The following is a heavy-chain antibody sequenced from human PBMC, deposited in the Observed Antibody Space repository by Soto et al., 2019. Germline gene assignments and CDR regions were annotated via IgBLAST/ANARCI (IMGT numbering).Heavy chain of an antibody. CDR2: IIPIFGTA. V-gene: IGHV1-69*13. Sequence: SVKVSCKASGGTFSSYAISWVRQAPGQGLEWMGGIIPIFGTANYAQKFQGRVTITADESTSTAYMELSSLRSEDTAVYYCARSGAARLPYCYYYGMDVWGQGTTVTVSS. J-gene: IGHJ6*02. CDR3: ARSGAARLPYCYYYGMDV. CDR1: GGTFSSYA. D-gene: IGHD6-6*01.